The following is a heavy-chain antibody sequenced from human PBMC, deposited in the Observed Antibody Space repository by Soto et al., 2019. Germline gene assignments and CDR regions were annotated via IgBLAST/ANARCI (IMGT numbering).Heavy chain of an antibody. CDR3: ARTESGTFDP. CDR1: GGSISSGGYS. Sequence: SETLSLPCAVSGGSISSGGYSWSWIRQPPGKGLEWIGYIYHSGSTYYNPSPKSRVTISVDRSKNQFSLKLSSVTAAETAVYYCARTESGTFDPWGQGTLVTVSS. CDR2: IYHSGST. J-gene: IGHJ5*02. V-gene: IGHV4-30-2*01. D-gene: IGHD1-7*01.